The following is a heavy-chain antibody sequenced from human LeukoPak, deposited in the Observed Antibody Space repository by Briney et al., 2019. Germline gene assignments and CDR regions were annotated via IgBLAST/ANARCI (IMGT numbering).Heavy chain of an antibody. CDR2: IFDSGSS. D-gene: IGHD2-21*02. V-gene: IGHV4-59*01. J-gene: IGHJ4*02. CDR3: ARLHYCGGDCYYFDS. CDR1: GGSTSSNY. Sequence: KTSETLSLTCTVSGGSTSSNYWSWIRQPPGKGLEWIGYIFDSGSSKYNPSLKSRVTISVDRSENQFSLKLISVTTADTAVYYCARLHYCGGDCYYFDSWGQGTLVTVSS.